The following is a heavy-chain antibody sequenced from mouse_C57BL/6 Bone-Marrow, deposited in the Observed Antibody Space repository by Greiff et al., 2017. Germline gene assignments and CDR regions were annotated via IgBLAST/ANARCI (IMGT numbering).Heavy chain of an antibody. CDR1: GYTFTSYW. CDR3: AREEITTVVSYYFDY. D-gene: IGHD1-1*01. J-gene: IGHJ2*01. CDR2: IDPSDSYT. V-gene: IGHV1-69*01. Sequence: VQLQQPGAELVMPGASVKLSCKASGYTFTSYWMHWVKQRPGQGLEWIGEIDPSDSYTNYNQKFKGKSTLPVDKSSSTAYMQLSSLTSEDSAVYYCAREEITTVVSYYFDYWGQGTTLTVAS.